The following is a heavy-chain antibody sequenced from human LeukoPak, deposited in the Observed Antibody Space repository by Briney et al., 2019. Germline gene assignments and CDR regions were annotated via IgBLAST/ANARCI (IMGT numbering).Heavy chain of an antibody. CDR3: ASWGYGDYVDY. V-gene: IGHV4-39*01. CDR2: IYYSGST. Sequence: SETLSLTCTVSGGSISSSSYYWGWIRQPPGKGLEWIGSIYYSGSTYYNPSLKSRVTISVDTSKNQFSLKLSSVTAADTAVYYCASWGYGDYVDYWGQGTLATVSS. D-gene: IGHD4-17*01. J-gene: IGHJ4*02. CDR1: GGSISSSSYY.